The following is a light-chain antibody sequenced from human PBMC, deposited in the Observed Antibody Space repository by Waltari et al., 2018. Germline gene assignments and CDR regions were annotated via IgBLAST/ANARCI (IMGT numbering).Light chain of an antibody. V-gene: IGLV3-1*01. CDR1: KLGEKN. CDR2: KGK. Sequence: SYELTQPPSVSVSPGQTVTITCSGDKLGEKNVCWYRQKSGQSPVLVISKGKERPSGIPERFSTSNSGNTASLTISGTQVMDESDYYCQAWDDNAVLFGGGTKLTVL. J-gene: IGLJ3*02. CDR3: QAWDDNAVL.